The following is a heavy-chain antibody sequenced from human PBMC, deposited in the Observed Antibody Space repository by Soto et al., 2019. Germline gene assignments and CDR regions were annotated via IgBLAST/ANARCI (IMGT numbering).Heavy chain of an antibody. J-gene: IGHJ6*02. D-gene: IGHD6-6*01. Sequence: SETLSLTCTVSGGSISSGDYYWSWIRQPPGKGLEWIGYIYYSGSTYYNPSLKSRVTISVDTSKNQFSLKLSSVTAADTAVYYCARDWGEEYYYGMDAWGQGTTVTVSS. CDR1: GGSISSGDYY. CDR2: IYYSGST. V-gene: IGHV4-30-4*01. CDR3: ARDWGEEYYYGMDA.